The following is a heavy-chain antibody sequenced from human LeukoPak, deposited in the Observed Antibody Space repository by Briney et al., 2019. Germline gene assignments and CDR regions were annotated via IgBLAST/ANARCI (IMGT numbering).Heavy chain of an antibody. CDR2: ISGSGGST. Sequence: PGGSLRLSCAASGFTFSSYAMSWVRQTPGKGLEWVSAISGSGGSTYYADSVKGRFTISRDNSKNTLYLQMNSLRAEDTAVYYCAKRQLDYDIRGPRGYYYGMDVWGQGTTVTVSS. J-gene: IGHJ6*02. CDR1: GFTFSSYA. V-gene: IGHV3-23*01. D-gene: IGHD3-9*01. CDR3: AKRQLDYDIRGPRGYYYGMDV.